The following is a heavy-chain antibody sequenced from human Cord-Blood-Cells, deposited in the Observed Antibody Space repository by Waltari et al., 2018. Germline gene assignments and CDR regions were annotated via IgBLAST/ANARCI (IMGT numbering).Heavy chain of an antibody. D-gene: IGHD3-3*01. CDR3: ARQVGGPRFLEWLLFDY. CDR1: GGSISSSSYY. CDR2: IYYSGST. V-gene: IGHV4-39*01. J-gene: IGHJ4*02. Sequence: QLQLQESGPGLVKPSETLSLTCTVSGGSISSSSYYWGWIRQPPGKGLEWIGSIYYSGSTYYNPSLKSRVTISVDTSKNQFSLKLSSVTAADTAVYYCARQVGGPRFLEWLLFDYWGQGTLVTVSS.